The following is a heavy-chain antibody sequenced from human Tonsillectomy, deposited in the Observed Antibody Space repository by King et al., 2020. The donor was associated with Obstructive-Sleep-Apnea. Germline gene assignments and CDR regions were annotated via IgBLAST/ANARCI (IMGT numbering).Heavy chain of an antibody. V-gene: IGHV5-10-1*01. Sequence: QLVQSGAEVKKPGESLRISCKGSGYSFTSYWISWVRQMPGKGLEWMGRIDPSDSYTNYSPSFQGHVTISADKSISTAYLQWSSLKASDTAMYYCARHYSSSWYDFYFDSWGQGTLVTVSS. CDR2: IDPSDSYT. CDR3: ARHYSSSWYDFYFDS. CDR1: GYSFTSYW. J-gene: IGHJ4*02. D-gene: IGHD6-13*01.